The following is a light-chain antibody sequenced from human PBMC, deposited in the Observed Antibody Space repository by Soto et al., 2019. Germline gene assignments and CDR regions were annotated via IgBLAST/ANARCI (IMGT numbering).Light chain of an antibody. CDR3: QQRSNWPLYT. Sequence: EIVLTQSPATLSLSPGERATLSCRASQSVSSYLAWYKQKPGQAPRLLIYDASNRATGIPARFSGSGSGTVFTLTISNQEPEDFAVYYCQQRSNWPLYTFGQGTKLEIK. V-gene: IGKV3-11*01. J-gene: IGKJ2*01. CDR1: QSVSSY. CDR2: DAS.